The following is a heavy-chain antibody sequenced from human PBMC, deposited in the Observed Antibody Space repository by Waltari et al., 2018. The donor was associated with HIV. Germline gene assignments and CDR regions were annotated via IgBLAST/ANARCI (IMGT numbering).Heavy chain of an antibody. D-gene: IGHD3-22*01. CDR2: ISSDGSDK. V-gene: IGHV3-30*01. J-gene: IGHJ4*02. CDR1: GFNFSTSV. Sequence: QVQLVESGGGVVPPGRSLRLYCAASGFNFSTSVMHGVRQPPGKGLEWVADISSDGSDKYHADSVKGRFTISRDNSKNTLYLQMDSLRAEDTAVYFCAREFYYDSSGYNSGFDYWGQGTLVTVSS. CDR3: AREFYYDSSGYNSGFDY.